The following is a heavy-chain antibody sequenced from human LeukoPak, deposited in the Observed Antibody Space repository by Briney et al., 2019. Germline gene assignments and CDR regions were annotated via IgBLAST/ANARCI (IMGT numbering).Heavy chain of an antibody. V-gene: IGHV3-30-3*01. D-gene: IGHD6-19*01. CDR3: ARVQEAVAVFGY. CDR2: MSYDGSNK. Sequence: GRSLRLSCAASGFTFSSYAMHWVRQAPGKGLEWVAVMSYDGSNKYYADSVKGRFTISRDNSKNTLYLQMNSLRAEDTAVYYCARVQEAVAVFGYWGQGTLVTVSS. J-gene: IGHJ4*02. CDR1: GFTFSSYA.